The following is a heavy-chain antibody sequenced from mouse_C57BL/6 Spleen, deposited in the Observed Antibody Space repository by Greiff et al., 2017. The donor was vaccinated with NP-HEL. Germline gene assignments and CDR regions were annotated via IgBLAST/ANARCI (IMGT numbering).Heavy chain of an antibody. J-gene: IGHJ4*01. CDR2: ISSGGSYT. D-gene: IGHD1-1*01. CDR1: GFTFSSYG. CDR3: ARQTVVATFPYAMDY. V-gene: IGHV5-6*01. Sequence: EVNLVESGGDLVKPGGSLKLSCAASGFTFSSYGMSWVRQTPDKRLEWVATISSGGSYTYYPDSVKGRFTISRDNAKNTLYLQMSSLKSEDTAMYYCARQTVVATFPYAMDYWGQGTSVTVSS.